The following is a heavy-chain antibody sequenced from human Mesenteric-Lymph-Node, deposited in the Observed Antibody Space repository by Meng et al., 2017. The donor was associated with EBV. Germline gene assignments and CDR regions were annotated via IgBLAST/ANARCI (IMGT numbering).Heavy chain of an antibody. J-gene: IGHJ4*02. CDR2: ISHTGGT. D-gene: IGHD3/OR15-3a*01. Sequence: QVHLQQWAAGLLKPSETLSLTCAVYGGSFSGYFSTWIRQPPGKGLEWIGEISHTGGTNYNPSLKSRVTISLDTSKNQFSLNLNSVTAADTAVNYCARGPYSDWPLAAYWGQGTLVTVSS. V-gene: IGHV4-34*01. CDR3: ARGPYSDWPLAAY. CDR1: GGSFSGYF.